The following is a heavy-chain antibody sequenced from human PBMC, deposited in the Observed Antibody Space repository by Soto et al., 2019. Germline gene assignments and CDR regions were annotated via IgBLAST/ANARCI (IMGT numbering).Heavy chain of an antibody. V-gene: IGHV3-30-3*01. CDR2: ISYDGSNK. CDR1: GFTFSSYA. D-gene: IGHD6-6*01. Sequence: ESGGGVVQPGRSLRLSCAASGFTFSSYAMHWVRQAPGKGLEWVAVISYDGSNKYYADSVKGRFTISRDNSKNTLYLQMNSLRADDTAVYYCARDKQLVCMDVWGQGTTVTVSS. J-gene: IGHJ6*02. CDR3: ARDKQLVCMDV.